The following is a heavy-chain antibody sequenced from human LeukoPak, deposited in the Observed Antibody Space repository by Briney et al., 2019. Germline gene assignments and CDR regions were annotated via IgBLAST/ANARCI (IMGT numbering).Heavy chain of an antibody. D-gene: IGHD3-10*01. V-gene: IGHV3-64*01. J-gene: IGHJ4*02. CDR2: ISSNGGST. Sequence: GGSLRLSWAASGFTFSSYAMHWVRQAPGKGLEYVSAISSNGGSTYYANSVKGRFTIPRDNSKNTLYLQMGSLRAEDMAVYYCASSGPTRPFDYWGQGTLVTVSS. CDR1: GFTFSSYA. CDR3: ASSGPTRPFDY.